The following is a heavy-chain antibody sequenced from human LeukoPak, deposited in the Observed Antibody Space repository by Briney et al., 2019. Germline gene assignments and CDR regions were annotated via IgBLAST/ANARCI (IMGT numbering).Heavy chain of an antibody. CDR2: ISASGTIT. Sequence: PGGSLRLSCAASGFTFTDFAMNWVRQAPGKGLEWVSTISASGTITYYADSVKGRCTISRDYSKNTVYLQMNSLRAEDTAVYYCAYLGLSSDWNDVPGPQIDHWGQGTLVSVSS. CDR1: GFTFTDFA. J-gene: IGHJ4*02. D-gene: IGHD1-1*01. CDR3: AYLGLSSDWNDVPGPQIDH. V-gene: IGHV3-23*01.